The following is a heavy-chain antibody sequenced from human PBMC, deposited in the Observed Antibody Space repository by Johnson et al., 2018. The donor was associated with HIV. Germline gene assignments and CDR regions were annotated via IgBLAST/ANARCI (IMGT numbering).Heavy chain of an antibody. Sequence: VHLVESGGGLVQPGGSLGLACVGSGFNVSNNYMSWVRQPPGQGLEWVSTLYSSGNTYYADSVKGRFIISRDSSRNTLYLQMNSLRAEDSAVYYCAKTLSPYYYDSSGYYQPFDAFDIWGQGTMVTVSS. V-gene: IGHV3-66*02. CDR2: LYSSGNT. D-gene: IGHD3-22*01. CDR3: AKTLSPYYYDSSGYYQPFDAFDI. J-gene: IGHJ3*02. CDR1: GFNVSNNY.